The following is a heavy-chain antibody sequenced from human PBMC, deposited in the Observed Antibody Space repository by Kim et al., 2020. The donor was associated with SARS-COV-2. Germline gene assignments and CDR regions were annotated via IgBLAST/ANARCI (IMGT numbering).Heavy chain of an antibody. V-gene: IGHV3-30*18. CDR3: AKVTAYSTYYYYGMDV. CDR1: DFTFNTFS. J-gene: IGHJ6*02. Sequence: GGSLRLSCAASDFTFNTFSMHWVRQAPGKGLEWVAVISYDGREKYYGDSVKGRFTISRDNSKNTLYLQMNSLRGEDTAVYYCAKVTAYSTYYYYGMDVWGQGTTVTVSS. CDR2: ISYDGREK. D-gene: IGHD6-13*01.